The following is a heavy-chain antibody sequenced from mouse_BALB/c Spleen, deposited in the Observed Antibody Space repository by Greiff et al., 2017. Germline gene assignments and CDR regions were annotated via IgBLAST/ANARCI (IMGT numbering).Heavy chain of an antibody. CDR1: GYTFTSYW. V-gene: IGHV1-69*02. CDR3: TRQAYYGNYYFDY. D-gene: IGHD2-10*01. J-gene: IGHJ2*01. CDR2: IYPSDSYT. Sequence: QVQLQQPGAELVRPGASVKLSCKASGYTFTSYWINWVKQRPGQGLEWIGNIYPSDSYTNYNQKFKDKATLTVDKSSSTAYMQLSSPTSEDSAVYYCTRQAYYGNYYFDYWGQGTTLTVSS.